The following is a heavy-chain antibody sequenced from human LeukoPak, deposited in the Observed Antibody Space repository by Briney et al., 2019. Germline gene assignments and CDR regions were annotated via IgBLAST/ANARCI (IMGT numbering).Heavy chain of an antibody. V-gene: IGHV3-74*01. CDR3: ARSLISSWHYFDY. CDR1: GFTFSNYW. J-gene: IGHJ4*02. CDR2: INRDGNIT. D-gene: IGHD6-13*01. Sequence: GGSLRLSCAASGFTFSNYWMHWVRQAPGKGLVWVSHINRDGNITNYADSVKGRFTISRDNDKNTLYLQMNSLRAEDTAVYYCARSLISSWHYFDYWGQGTLVTVSS.